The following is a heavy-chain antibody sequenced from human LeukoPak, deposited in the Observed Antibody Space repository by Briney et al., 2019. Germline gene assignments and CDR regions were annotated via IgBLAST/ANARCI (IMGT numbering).Heavy chain of an antibody. J-gene: IGHJ5*02. V-gene: IGHV3-43*02. Sequence: PGGXLRLSCAASGFTFDDYAMHWVRQAPGKGLEWVSLISGDGGSTYYADSVKGRFTIPRDNSKNSLYLQMNSLRTEDTALYYCAKDSRYSYYYDSSGLPAAWGQGTLVTVSS. CDR1: GFTFDDYA. D-gene: IGHD3-22*01. CDR2: ISGDGGST. CDR3: AKDSRYSYYYDSSGLPAA.